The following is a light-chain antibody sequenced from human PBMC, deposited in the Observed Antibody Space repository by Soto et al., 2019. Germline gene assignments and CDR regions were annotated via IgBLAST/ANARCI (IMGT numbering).Light chain of an antibody. CDR2: EVN. J-gene: IGLJ1*01. V-gene: IGLV2-8*01. CDR1: SSDVGGYNY. CDR3: SSYAGSSNV. Sequence: QSVLTQPPSASGSPGQSVAISCTGTSSDVGGYNYVSWYQQHPGKAPKLMIYEVNTRPSGVPDRFSGSKSGNTASLTVSGHQAEDEADYYCSSYAGSSNVFGTGNKLTVL.